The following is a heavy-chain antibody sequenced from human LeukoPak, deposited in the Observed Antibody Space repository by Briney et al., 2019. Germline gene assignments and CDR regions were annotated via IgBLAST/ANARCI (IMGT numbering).Heavy chain of an antibody. CDR1: GFTFSSYG. Sequence: GGSLRLSCAASGFTFSSYGMYWVRQAPGKGLEWVAFIRYDGSNKYYADSVKGRFTISRDNAKNSLYLQMNSLRAEDTALYYCAKDSHYDILTGYYDYWGQGTLVTVSS. J-gene: IGHJ4*02. CDR2: IRYDGSNK. D-gene: IGHD3-9*01. CDR3: AKDSHYDILTGYYDY. V-gene: IGHV3-30*02.